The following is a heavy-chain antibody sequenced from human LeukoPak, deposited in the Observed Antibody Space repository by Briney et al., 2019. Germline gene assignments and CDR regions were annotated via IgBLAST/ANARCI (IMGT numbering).Heavy chain of an antibody. D-gene: IGHD2-2*01. CDR2: ISGSGGST. J-gene: IGHJ4*02. CDR3: AKEGGYCSSSSCSDYFDY. CDR1: GFILGNHA. Sequence: GGSLRLSCAASGFILGNHAMSWVRQAPGKGLEWVSTISGSGGSTYYADSVKGRFTISRDNSKDTLYLQVNSLRAEDTAIYYCAKEGGYCSSSSCSDYFDYWGQGSLVTVSS. V-gene: IGHV3-23*01.